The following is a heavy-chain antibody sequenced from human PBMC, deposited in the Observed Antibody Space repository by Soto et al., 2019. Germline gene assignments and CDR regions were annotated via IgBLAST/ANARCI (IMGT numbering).Heavy chain of an antibody. CDR3: ARENAFRDV. CDR1: GFTFSSYS. D-gene: IGHD2-21*01. CDR2: ISSSSSPI. V-gene: IGHV3-48*01. Sequence: GGSLRLSCAASGFTFSSYSMNWVRQAPGKGLEWVSYISSSSSPIYYADSVKGRFTISRDNAKNSLYLQMNSLRAEDTAVYYCARENAFRDVWGQGTTVTVSS. J-gene: IGHJ6*02.